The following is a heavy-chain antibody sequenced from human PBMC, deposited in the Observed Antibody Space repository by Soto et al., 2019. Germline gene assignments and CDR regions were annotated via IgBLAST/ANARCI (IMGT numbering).Heavy chain of an antibody. CDR1: GGSISSGGYY. V-gene: IGHV4-31*03. CDR3: ARDRTRELRSYGMDV. Sequence: SETLSLTCTVSGGSISSGGYYWSWIRQHPGKGLEWIGYIYYSGSTYYNPSLKSRVTISVDTSKNQFSLKLSSVTAADTAVYYCARDRTRELRSYGMDVWGQGTTVTVSS. J-gene: IGHJ6*02. CDR2: IYYSGST. D-gene: IGHD1-26*01.